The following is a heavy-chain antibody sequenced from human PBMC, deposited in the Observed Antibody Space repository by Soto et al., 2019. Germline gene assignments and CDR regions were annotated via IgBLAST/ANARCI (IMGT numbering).Heavy chain of an antibody. J-gene: IGHJ3*02. CDR1: GVSISISNW. Sequence: QVQLQESGPGLLKPSGTLSLTCNVSGVSISISNWWTWIRQPPGKGLEWIGQIYHGVSTNYNPSLESRVTMSVDKSQNQFSLKLTSMTAADTAIYFCARATDDYGDAFDIWGPGTVVSVSS. CDR3: ARATDDYGDAFDI. V-gene: IGHV4-4*02. D-gene: IGHD4-17*01. CDR2: IYHGVST.